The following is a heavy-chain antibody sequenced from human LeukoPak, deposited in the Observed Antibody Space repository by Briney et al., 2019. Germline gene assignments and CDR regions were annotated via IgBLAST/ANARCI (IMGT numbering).Heavy chain of an antibody. J-gene: IGHJ4*02. CDR1: GFTFSSYW. Sequence: PGGSLRLSCAASGFTFSSYWMSWVRQAPGKGLEWVSSISGSGGSTYYADSVKGRFTISRDNSKNTLYLQMNSLRAEDTAVYYCATPPTVTRNYWGQGTLVTVSS. CDR2: ISGSGGST. CDR3: ATPPTVTRNY. V-gene: IGHV3-23*01. D-gene: IGHD4-17*01.